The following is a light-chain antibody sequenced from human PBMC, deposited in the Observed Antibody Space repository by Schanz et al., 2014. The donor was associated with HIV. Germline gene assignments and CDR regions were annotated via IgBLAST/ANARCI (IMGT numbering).Light chain of an antibody. CDR3: CSYAGNTTWV. CDR2: EVN. Sequence: QSVLTQPRSVSGSPGQSVTISCTGTTSDVGAYNFVSWYQQHPGKAPKLIIYEVNKRPSGVSNRFSGSKSGNTASLTISGLRAEDEADYHCCSYAGNTTWVFGGGTKLTVL. J-gene: IGLJ3*02. CDR1: TSDVGAYNF. V-gene: IGLV2-11*01.